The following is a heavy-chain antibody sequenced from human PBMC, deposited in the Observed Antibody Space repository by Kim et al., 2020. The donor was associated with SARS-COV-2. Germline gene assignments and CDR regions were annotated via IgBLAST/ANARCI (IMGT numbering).Heavy chain of an antibody. CDR2: IYYSGST. CDR1: GGPISSYY. V-gene: IGHV4-59*01. J-gene: IGHJ5*02. Sequence: SETLSLTCTVSGGPISSYYWSWIRQPPGKGLEWIGYIYYSGSTNYNPSLKSRVTISVDTSKNQFSLKLSSVTAADTAVYYCARGLATIWSRWFDPWGQGT. CDR3: ARGLATIWSRWFDP. D-gene: IGHD5-12*01.